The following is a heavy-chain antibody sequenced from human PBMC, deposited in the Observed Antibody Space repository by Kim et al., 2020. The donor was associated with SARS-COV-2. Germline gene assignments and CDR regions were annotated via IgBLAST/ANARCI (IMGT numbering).Heavy chain of an antibody. CDR2: IKQDGSEK. V-gene: IGHV3-7*01. Sequence: GGSLRLSCAASGFTFSLYWMTWVRQAPGKGLEWVATIKQDGSEKHYVDSVKGRFTISRDNTKNSLYLQMNSPTVEDTAVYYCGRNPATAVADHWGQGTLVTVSS. D-gene: IGHD6-19*01. CDR3: GRNPATAVADH. J-gene: IGHJ4*02. CDR1: GFTFSLYW.